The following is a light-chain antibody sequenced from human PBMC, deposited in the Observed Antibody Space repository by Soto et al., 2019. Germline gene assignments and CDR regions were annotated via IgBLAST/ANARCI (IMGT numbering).Light chain of an antibody. J-gene: IGLJ2*01. CDR1: SSDIASYKF. CDR3: GSATNTDTLVV. Sequence: QLVLTQPASVSGSPGQSITISCTGTSSDIASYKFVSWFQHHPGKAPKLLIYEVNNRPSGISNRFSGSNSGNTASLPISGLQPEDEANYFCGSATNTDTLVVFGGGTKLTVL. V-gene: IGLV2-14*01. CDR2: EVN.